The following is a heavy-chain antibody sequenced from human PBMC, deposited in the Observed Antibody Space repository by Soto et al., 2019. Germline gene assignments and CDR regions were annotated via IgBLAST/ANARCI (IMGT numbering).Heavy chain of an antibody. CDR2: ISSSSSTI. D-gene: IGHD2-8*01. Sequence: EVQLVESGGGLVQPGGSLRLSCAASGFTFSSYSMNWVRQSPGKGLEWVSYISSSSSTIYYADSVKGRFTISRDNAKNSLYLQMNSLRDEDTAVYYCAREPQWWRYFDLWGRGTLVTVSS. V-gene: IGHV3-48*02. CDR1: GFTFSSYS. CDR3: AREPQWWRYFDL. J-gene: IGHJ2*01.